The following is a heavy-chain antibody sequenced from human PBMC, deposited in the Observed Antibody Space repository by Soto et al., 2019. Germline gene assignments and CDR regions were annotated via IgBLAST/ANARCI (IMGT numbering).Heavy chain of an antibody. V-gene: IGHV4-30-4*01. CDR1: GGSISSGDYY. Sequence: TLSLTCTVSGGSISSGDYYWSWIRQPPGKGLEWIGYIYYSGSTYYNPSLKSRVTISVDTSKNQFSLKLSSVTAADTAVYYCARLDWDGYDHYYFDYWGQGTLVTVSS. J-gene: IGHJ4*02. D-gene: IGHD5-12*01. CDR2: IYYSGST. CDR3: ARLDWDGYDHYYFDY.